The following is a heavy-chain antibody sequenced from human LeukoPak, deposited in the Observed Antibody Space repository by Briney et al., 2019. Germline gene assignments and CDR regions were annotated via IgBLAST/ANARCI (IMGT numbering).Heavy chain of an antibody. CDR2: AADSGST. D-gene: IGHD3-10*01. V-gene: IGHV4-59*12. Sequence: SETLSLTCTVSGDSMSDYFWTWIRQPPGKGLEWIGYAADSGSTNYNPSLKSRVTISVDKSKNQFSLKLSSVTAADTAVYYCAGASSGSGAFDIWGQGTMVTVSS. J-gene: IGHJ3*02. CDR1: GDSMSDYF. CDR3: AGASSGSGAFDI.